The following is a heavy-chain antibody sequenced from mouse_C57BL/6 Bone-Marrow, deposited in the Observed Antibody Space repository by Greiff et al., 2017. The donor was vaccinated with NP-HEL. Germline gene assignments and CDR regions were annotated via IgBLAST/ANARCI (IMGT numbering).Heavy chain of an antibody. CDR1: GYAFSSSW. V-gene: IGHV1-82*01. CDR2: IYPGDGDT. CDR3: ASEIYDYDGGDFGG. D-gene: IGHD2-4*01. J-gene: IGHJ2*01. Sequence: QVQLQQSGPELVKPGASVKISCKASGYAFSSSWMNWVKQRPGKGLEWIGRIYPGDGDTNYNGKFKGKATLTADKSSSTAYMQLSSLTSEDSAVYFGASEIYDYDGGDFGGWGQGTTLTVSS.